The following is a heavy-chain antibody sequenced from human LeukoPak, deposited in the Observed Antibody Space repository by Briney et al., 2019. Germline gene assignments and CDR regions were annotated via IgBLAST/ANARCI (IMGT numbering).Heavy chain of an antibody. CDR3: ARHSITSDGARLFDY. Sequence: AETLSLTCTVSGGSITSYYWAWLRQPPGKGLEWIGYDYNSGYSKYNPSLKSRVSMSVDTSKNQFSLRLTSVTAADTAVYYCARHSITSDGARLFDYWGRGTLVTVSS. J-gene: IGHJ4*02. CDR2: DYNSGYS. V-gene: IGHV4-59*08. D-gene: IGHD2-21*01. CDR1: GGSITSYY.